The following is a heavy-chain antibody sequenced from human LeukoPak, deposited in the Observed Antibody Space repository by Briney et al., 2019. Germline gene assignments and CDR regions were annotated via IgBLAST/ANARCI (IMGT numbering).Heavy chain of an antibody. CDR1: GYTFTSYG. CDR3: ARDLETQGPLYDFRSGYYTNCFDP. V-gene: IGHV1-18*01. J-gene: IGHJ5*02. Sequence: GASVKVSCKASGYTFTSYGISWVRQAPGQGLEWMGWISAYNGNTNYAQKLQGRVTMTTDTSTSTAYMEMRSLRSDDTAVYYCARDLETQGPLYDFRSGYYTNCFDPWGQGTLVTVSS. D-gene: IGHD3-3*01. CDR2: ISAYNGNT.